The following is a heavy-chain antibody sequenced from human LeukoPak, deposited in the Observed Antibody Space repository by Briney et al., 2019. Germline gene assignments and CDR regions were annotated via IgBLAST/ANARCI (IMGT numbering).Heavy chain of an antibody. V-gene: IGHV3-23*01. CDR1: GFTFSNYA. CDR3: AKWGDYDVLTGYYVPDY. J-gene: IGHJ4*02. D-gene: IGHD3-9*01. Sequence: GASLRLSCAASGFTFSNYAMSWVRQAPGKGLEWVPAILGSGGSTYYADSVKGRFTVSRDNSKSTLYLQMNSLRAEDTALYYCAKWGDYDVLTGYYVPDYWGQGTLVTVSS. CDR2: ILGSGGST.